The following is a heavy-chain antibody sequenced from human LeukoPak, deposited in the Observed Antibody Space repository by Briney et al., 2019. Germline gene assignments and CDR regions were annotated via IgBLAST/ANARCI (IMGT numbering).Heavy chain of an antibody. D-gene: IGHD2-2*01. V-gene: IGHV4-59*12. J-gene: IGHJ6*03. CDR2: IYYSGST. Sequence: SETLSLTCTVSGGSISSYYWSWIRQPPGKGLEWIGYIYYSGSTNYNPSLKSRVTISVDTSKNQFSLKLSSVTAADTAVYYCARTRYHIVVVPAAPYYYYYMDVWGKGTTVTVSS. CDR1: GGSISSYY. CDR3: ARTRYHIVVVPAAPYYYYYMDV.